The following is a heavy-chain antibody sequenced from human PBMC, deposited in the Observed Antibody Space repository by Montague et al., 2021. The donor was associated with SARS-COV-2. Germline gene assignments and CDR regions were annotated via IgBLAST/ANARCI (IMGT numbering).Heavy chain of an antibody. CDR3: ARNDYGGVDYKYYGMGV. D-gene: IGHD4-17*01. J-gene: IGHJ6*02. CDR2: IKQDGTEK. Sequence: SLRLSWAASGFTFGNYWMNWVRQAPGKGLEWVANIKQDGTEKYYVDSVKGRFTISRDNAKNSLYLQMNSLRADDTAVYYCARNDYGGVDYKYYGMGVWDQGATVTVSS. V-gene: IGHV3-7*01. CDR1: GFTFGNYW.